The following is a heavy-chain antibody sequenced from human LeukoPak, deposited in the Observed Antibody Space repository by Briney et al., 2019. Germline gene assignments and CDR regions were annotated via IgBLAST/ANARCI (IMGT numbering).Heavy chain of an antibody. CDR3: ARRRIDSMYNWFDP. V-gene: IGHV4-59*11. J-gene: IGHJ5*02. CDR2: IYNSGST. CDR1: GASISSQY. D-gene: IGHD2-21*01. Sequence: SETLSLTCSVSGASISSQYWTWIRQPPGKGLEWNGYIYNSGSTNYNPSLKSRVTMSIDTSKNQFSLRLTSVTAADTAVYYCARRRIDSMYNWFDPWGQGTLVIVSS.